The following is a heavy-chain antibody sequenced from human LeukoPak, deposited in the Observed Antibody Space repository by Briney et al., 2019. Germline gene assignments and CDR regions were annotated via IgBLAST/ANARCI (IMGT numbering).Heavy chain of an antibody. CDR2: IYYSGST. D-gene: IGHD3-16*01. J-gene: IGHJ3*02. CDR1: GGSISSSSYY. V-gene: IGHV4-39*01. CDR3: ARCSAGLDAFDI. Sequence: SETLSLTCTVSGGSISSSSYYWGWIRQPPGKGLEWIGSIYYSGSTYYNPSLKSRVTISVDTSKNQFSLKLSSVTATDTAVYYCARCSAGLDAFDIWGQGTMVTVSS.